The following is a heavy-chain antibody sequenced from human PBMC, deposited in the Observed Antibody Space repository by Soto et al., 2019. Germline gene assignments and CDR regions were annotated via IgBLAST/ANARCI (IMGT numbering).Heavy chain of an antibody. Sequence: VSVKVSCKASGYTFTGHYILWVRLAPEQGPKWKRDIGPKSGATRYAQKFHGRVTITRDTSITTIYMELKNLSPDDTAVYYCGRGRSGQIGIFYWGQGTPVTVSS. CDR3: GRGRSGQIGIFY. V-gene: IGHV1-2*02. CDR2: IGPKSGAT. CDR1: GYTFTGHY. J-gene: IGHJ4*02. D-gene: IGHD3-3*02.